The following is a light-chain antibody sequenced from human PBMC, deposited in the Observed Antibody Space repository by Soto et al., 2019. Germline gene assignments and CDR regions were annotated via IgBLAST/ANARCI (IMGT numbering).Light chain of an antibody. J-gene: IGKJ4*01. CDR2: DVS. V-gene: IGKV3D-20*01. CDR1: QSISSTY. CDR3: QQFSTSLT. Sequence: EIVLTQSPATLSLSPGERATLYCGASQSISSTYLAWYQQRPGLAPRLLIYDVSNRFTGVPDRFIGSGSGTDFTLTISRLEPEDLAVYYCQQFSTSLTFGGGTKVEIK.